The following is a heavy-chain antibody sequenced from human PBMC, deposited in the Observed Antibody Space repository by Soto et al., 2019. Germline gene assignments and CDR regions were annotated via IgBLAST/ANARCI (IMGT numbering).Heavy chain of an antibody. J-gene: IGHJ6*02. Sequence: GGSLRLSCAASGFTFSSYAMSWVRQAPGKGLEWVSAISGSGGSTYYADSVKGRFTISRDNSKNTLYLQMNSLRAEDTAVYYCARYDFWSGYPWYYYGMDVWGQGTTVTVSS. V-gene: IGHV3-23*01. D-gene: IGHD3-3*01. CDR2: ISGSGGST. CDR1: GFTFSSYA. CDR3: ARYDFWSGYPWYYYGMDV.